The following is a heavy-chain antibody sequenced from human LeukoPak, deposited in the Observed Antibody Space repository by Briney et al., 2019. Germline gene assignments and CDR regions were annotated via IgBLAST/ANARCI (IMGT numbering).Heavy chain of an antibody. V-gene: IGHV4-59*01. CDR2: IYYSGST. CDR1: GGSISSYY. CDR3: AKEGGGSYSGKPAGHIDY. J-gene: IGHJ4*02. D-gene: IGHD1-26*01. Sequence: NSSETLSLTCTVSGGSISSYYWSWIRQPPGKGLEWIGYIYYSGSTNYNPSLKSRVTISVDTSKNQFSLKLSSVTAADTAVYYCAKEGGGSYSGKPAGHIDYWGQGTLVTVSS.